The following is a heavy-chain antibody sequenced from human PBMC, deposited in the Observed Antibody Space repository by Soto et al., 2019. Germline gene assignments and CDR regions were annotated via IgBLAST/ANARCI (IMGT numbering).Heavy chain of an antibody. CDR2: ISSSSSTI. CDR1: GFTFSSYS. V-gene: IGHV3-48*02. D-gene: IGHD2-2*01. Sequence: GGSLRLSCAASGFTFSSYSMNWVRQAPGKGLEWVSYISSSSSTIYYADSVKGRFTISRDNAKNSLYLQMNSLRDEDTAVYYCARHGVVVPGAMKRYYGMDVWGQGTTVTVSS. J-gene: IGHJ6*02. CDR3: ARHGVVVPGAMKRYYGMDV.